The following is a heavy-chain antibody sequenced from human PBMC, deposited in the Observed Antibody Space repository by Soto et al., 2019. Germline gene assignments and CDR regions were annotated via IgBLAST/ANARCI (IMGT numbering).Heavy chain of an antibody. J-gene: IGHJ4*02. CDR2: IDPSDSYT. V-gene: IGHV5-10-1*01. CDR3: ARHPLPGPYCSSTSCYNSPAYYFDY. CDR1: GYSFTSYW. D-gene: IGHD2-2*02. Sequence: GESLKISCKGSGYSFTSYWISWVRQMPGKGLEWMGRIDPSDSYTNYSPSFQGHVTISADKSISTAYLQWSSLKASDTAMYYCARHPLPGPYCSSTSCYNSPAYYFDYWGQGTLVTVSS.